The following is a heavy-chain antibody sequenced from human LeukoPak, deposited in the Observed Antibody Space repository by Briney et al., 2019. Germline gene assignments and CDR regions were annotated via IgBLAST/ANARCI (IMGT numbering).Heavy chain of an antibody. CDR1: GFTVSSNY. D-gene: IGHD4-23*01. Sequence: GGSLRLSCAASGFTVSSNYLSWVRQAPGKGLEWVANIKEDGSETQCVDSVKGRFTISRDNAKSSLYLQMNSLRAEDTAVYYCARATRSSNSGDWGQGTLVIVSS. CDR3: ARATRSSNSGD. J-gene: IGHJ4*02. CDR2: IKEDGSET. V-gene: IGHV3-7*01.